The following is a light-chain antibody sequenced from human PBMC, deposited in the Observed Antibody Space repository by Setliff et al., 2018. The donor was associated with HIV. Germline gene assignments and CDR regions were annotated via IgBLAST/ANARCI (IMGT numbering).Light chain of an antibody. Sequence: QSVLTQPASVSGSPGQSITISCTGTSSDVGGYNYVSWYQQHPGKAPKLLIYEVRNRPSGVSDRFSGSTSGNTASLTISGLQAEDEADYYCSSYAITNTRPFGTGTKSPS. CDR3: SSYAITNTRP. CDR1: SSDVGGYNY. CDR2: EVR. J-gene: IGLJ1*01. V-gene: IGLV2-14*01.